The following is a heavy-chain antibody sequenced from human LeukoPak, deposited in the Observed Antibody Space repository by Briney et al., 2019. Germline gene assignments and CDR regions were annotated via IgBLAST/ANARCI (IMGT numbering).Heavy chain of an antibody. D-gene: IGHD5-24*01. CDR3: ARDSLKHGYNYDYFDY. V-gene: IGHV3-30-3*01. J-gene: IGHJ4*02. CDR1: GFTFITYA. Sequence: QTGGSLRLSCAASGFTFITYAMHWVRQAPGKGLEWVAVISYDGSNGYYVDSVKGRFTISRDNSKNILYLQMDSLRAEDTAVYYCARDSLKHGYNYDYFDYWGQGTLVTVSS. CDR2: ISYDGSNG.